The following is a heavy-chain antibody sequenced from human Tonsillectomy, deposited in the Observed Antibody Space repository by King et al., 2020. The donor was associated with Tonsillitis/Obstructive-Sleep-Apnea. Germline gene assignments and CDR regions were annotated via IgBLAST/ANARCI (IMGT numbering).Heavy chain of an antibody. J-gene: IGHJ3*02. Sequence: MQLQESGPGLVKPSETLSLTCTVSGGSISSYYWSWIRQPPGKGLEWIGYIYYSGSANYNPSLKSRVTISVDRPKNQFSLKLSSVTAADTAVYYCARDMVLEAGGDAFDIWGQGTMVTVSS. V-gene: IGHV4-59*01. CDR1: GGSISSYY. D-gene: IGHD2-8*01. CDR2: IYYSGSA. CDR3: ARDMVLEAGGDAFDI.